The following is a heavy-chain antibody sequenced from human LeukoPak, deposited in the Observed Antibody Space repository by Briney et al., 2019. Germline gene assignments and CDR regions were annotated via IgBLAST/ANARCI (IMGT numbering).Heavy chain of an antibody. CDR2: IYYQGNT. D-gene: IGHD2-2*01. Sequence: ETLSLTCTVSGGSISSSSYYWGWIRQPPGKGLEWVSIIYYQGNTYYADSVKGRFTISRDNSKNTLYLQMNSLRAEDTAVYYCARGADIVVVPAANWFDPWGQGTLVTVSS. CDR1: GGSISSSSYY. J-gene: IGHJ5*02. CDR3: ARGADIVVVPAANWFDP. V-gene: IGHV3-66*01.